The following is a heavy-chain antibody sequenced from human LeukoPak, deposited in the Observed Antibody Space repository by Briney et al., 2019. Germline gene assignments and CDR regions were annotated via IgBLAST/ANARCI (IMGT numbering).Heavy chain of an antibody. J-gene: IGHJ6*04. V-gene: IGHV3-74*01. Sequence: GGSLRLSCAASGFTFSSYWMHWVRQAPGRGLVWVSRINSDGSSTSYADSVKGRFTISRDNAKNTLYLQMNSLRAEDTAVYYCARVLWPYYYYYGMDVWGKGTTVTVSS. CDR3: ARVLWPYYYYYGMDV. CDR1: GFTFSSYW. D-gene: IGHD2-21*01. CDR2: INSDGSST.